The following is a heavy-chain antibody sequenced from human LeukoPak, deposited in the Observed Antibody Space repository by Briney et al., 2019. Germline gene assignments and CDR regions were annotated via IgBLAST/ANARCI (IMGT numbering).Heavy chain of an antibody. V-gene: IGHV1-18*01. Sequence: GASVKVSCKASGYTFTSYGISWVRQAAGQGHEWMGWISPYNGNTDHAQKFQGRVTMTTDTFTSTAYMDLRSLRSDDTAVYYCARKLYDSSRYGQTYYFDNWGQGTLVTVSS. D-gene: IGHD3-22*01. CDR2: ISPYNGNT. CDR3: ARKLYDSSRYGQTYYFDN. J-gene: IGHJ4*02. CDR1: GYTFTSYG.